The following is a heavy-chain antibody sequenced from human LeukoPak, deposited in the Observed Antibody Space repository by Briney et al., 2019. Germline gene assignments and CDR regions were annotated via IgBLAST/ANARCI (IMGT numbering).Heavy chain of an antibody. CDR2: IHYSGGT. J-gene: IGHJ6*02. D-gene: IGHD3-10*01. CDR1: DGSIRSAY. Sequence: SETLSLTCTVSDGSIRSAYWSWIRQPPGKGLEWMGYIHYSGGTQYNPSLNGRVTVSVDTSKNQFSLKLTSATAADTAVYYCARDRTTRGSSKMYYYGMDVWGRGTTVTVSS. V-gene: IGHV4-59*01. CDR3: ARDRTTRGSSKMYYYGMDV.